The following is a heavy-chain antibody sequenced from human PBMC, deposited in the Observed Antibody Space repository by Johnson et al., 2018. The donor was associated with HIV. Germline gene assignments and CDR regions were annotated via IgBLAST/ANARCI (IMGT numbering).Heavy chain of an antibody. V-gene: IGHV3-30*18. D-gene: IGHD3-3*01. Sequence: QVQLVESGGGVVQPGRSLRLSCTASGFTFRSYAMHWVRQAPGKGLEWVALISYDGSNTYYADAVKGRFTTSRDNSKNTLYLQTNRLTTEDTAVYYCAKDLGGSKTDEWGTDYYEFWNTYPVQDPRVVAGAFDIWGHGTMVTVSS. CDR1: GFTFRSYA. CDR2: ISYDGSNT. J-gene: IGHJ3*02. CDR3: AKDLGGSKTDEWGTDYYEFWNTYPVQDPRVVAGAFDI.